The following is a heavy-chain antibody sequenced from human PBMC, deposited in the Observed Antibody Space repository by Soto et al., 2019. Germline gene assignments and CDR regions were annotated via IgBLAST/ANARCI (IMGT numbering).Heavy chain of an antibody. J-gene: IGHJ4*02. Sequence: QVQLVQSGAEVKKPGSSVKGSCKASGGTFSSYAISWVRQAPGQGLEWMGGIIPIFGTANYAQKFQGRVTITADESTRTDYMELSSLRSEDKAVYYCARLRYDSSGYPNSFDYWGQGTLVTVSS. CDR3: ARLRYDSSGYPNSFDY. D-gene: IGHD3-22*01. CDR1: GGTFSSYA. CDR2: IIPIFGTA. V-gene: IGHV1-69*01.